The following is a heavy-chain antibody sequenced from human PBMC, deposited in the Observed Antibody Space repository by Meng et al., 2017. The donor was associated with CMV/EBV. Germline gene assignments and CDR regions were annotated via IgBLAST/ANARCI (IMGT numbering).Heavy chain of an antibody. CDR1: GFTFSSYG. D-gene: IGHD3-9*01. Sequence: GSLRLSCAASGFTFSSYGMHWVRQAPGKGLEWVAFIRYDGSNKYYADSVKGRLTISRDNSKNTLYLQMNSLRAEDTAVYYCAIGEYDILTGSRPWGQGTLVTVSS. V-gene: IGHV3-30*02. CDR3: AIGEYDILTGSRP. CDR2: IRYDGSNK. J-gene: IGHJ5*02.